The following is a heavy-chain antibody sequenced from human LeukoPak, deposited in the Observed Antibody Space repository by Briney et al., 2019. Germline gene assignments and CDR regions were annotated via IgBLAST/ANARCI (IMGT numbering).Heavy chain of an antibody. CDR1: GGSISSYY. D-gene: IGHD5-24*01. CDR2: IYYSGST. CDR3: ARAAQLTDAFDI. V-gene: IGHV4-59*01. J-gene: IGHJ3*02. Sequence: PSEILSLTCTVSGGSISSYYWSWIRQPPGKGLEWIGYIYYSGSTNYNPSLKSRVTISVDTSKNQFSLKLSSVTAADTAVYYCARAAQLTDAFDIWGQGTMVTVSS.